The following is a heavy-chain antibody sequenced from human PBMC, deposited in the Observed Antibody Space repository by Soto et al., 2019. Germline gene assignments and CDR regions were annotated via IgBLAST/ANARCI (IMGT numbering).Heavy chain of an antibody. J-gene: IGHJ3*02. V-gene: IGHV1-18*04. CDR3: AGRGGSSWYCDEAFDI. CDR2: ISAYNGNT. CDR1: GYTFTSYG. Sequence: VSVKVSCKASGYTFTSYGISWVRQAPGQGLEWMGWISAYNGNTNYAQKLQGRVTMTTDTSTSTAYMELRSLRSDDTAVYYCAGRGGSSWYCDEAFDIWRQGSMVTVSS. D-gene: IGHD6-13*01.